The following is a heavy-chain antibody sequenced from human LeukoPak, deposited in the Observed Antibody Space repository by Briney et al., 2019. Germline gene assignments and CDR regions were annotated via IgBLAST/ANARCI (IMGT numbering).Heavy chain of an antibody. CDR2: IYYSGST. Sequence: SETLSLTCTVSGVSISSYYWSWIRQPPGKGLEWIGYIYYSGSTKYSPSLKSRVTISADTPKNQFSLKLSSVTAADTAVYYCARGDGYNYPYYYYYYMDVWGKGTTVTVSS. J-gene: IGHJ6*03. V-gene: IGHV4-59*01. CDR1: GVSISSYY. D-gene: IGHD5-24*01. CDR3: ARGDGYNYPYYYYYYMDV.